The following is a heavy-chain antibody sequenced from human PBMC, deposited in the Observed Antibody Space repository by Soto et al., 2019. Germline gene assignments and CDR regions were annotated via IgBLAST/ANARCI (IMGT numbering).Heavy chain of an antibody. V-gene: IGHV1-69*13. D-gene: IGHD2-2*01. J-gene: IGHJ3*02. CDR2: IIPIFGTA. CDR3: AREPTYCSSTSCPYGDAFDI. Sequence: ASVKVSCKASGGTFSSYAISWVRQAPGQGLELMGGIIPIFGTANYAQKFQGRVTITADESTSTAYMELSSLRSEDTAVYYCAREPTYCSSTSCPYGDAFDIWGQGTMVTV. CDR1: GGTFSSYA.